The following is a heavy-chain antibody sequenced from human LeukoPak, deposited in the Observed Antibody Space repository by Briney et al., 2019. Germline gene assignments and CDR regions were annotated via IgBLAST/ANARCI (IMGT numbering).Heavy chain of an antibody. CDR3: AKGDYDRSGTFDS. CDR2: ISASGGNS. Sequence: GGSLRLSCAASGFTFSSYAMSWVRQAPGKGLEWVSAISASGGNSYYADSVKGRFTMSRDNSKNTLYLQMNNLRAEDTAVYYCAKGDYDRSGTFDSWGQGTLVTVSS. D-gene: IGHD3-22*01. J-gene: IGHJ4*02. CDR1: GFTFSSYA. V-gene: IGHV3-23*01.